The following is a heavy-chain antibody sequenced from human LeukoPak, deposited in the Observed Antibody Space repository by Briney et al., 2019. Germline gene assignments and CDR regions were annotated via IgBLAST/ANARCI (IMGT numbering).Heavy chain of an antibody. Sequence: ASVKVSCKVSGYTLTELSMHWVRQAPGKGLEWMGGFDPEDGETIYAQKFQGRVTMTEDTSTDTAYMELSSLRSEDTAVYYCATTSSLGSMYYYDSSPYGAFDIWGQGTMDTVSS. D-gene: IGHD3-22*01. J-gene: IGHJ3*02. CDR2: FDPEDGET. CDR3: ATTSSLGSMYYYDSSPYGAFDI. CDR1: GYTLTELS. V-gene: IGHV1-24*01.